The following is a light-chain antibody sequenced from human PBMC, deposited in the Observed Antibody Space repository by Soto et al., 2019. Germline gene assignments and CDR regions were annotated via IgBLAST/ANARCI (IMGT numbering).Light chain of an antibody. Sequence: QSALTQPASVSGSLGQSITISCTGTSSDVGGYNYVSWYQQHPGKAPKLIIYDVNNRPSGVSNRFSGSKSGNTASLTVSGLQAEDEADYYCSSYTGGNTFLFGAGTKLTVL. V-gene: IGLV2-14*03. CDR2: DVN. CDR3: SSYTGGNTFL. CDR1: SSDVGGYNY. J-gene: IGLJ1*01.